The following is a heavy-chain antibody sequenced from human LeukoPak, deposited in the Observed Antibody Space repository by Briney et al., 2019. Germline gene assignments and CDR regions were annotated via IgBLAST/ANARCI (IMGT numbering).Heavy chain of an antibody. D-gene: IGHD3-9*01. V-gene: IGHV3-9*01. CDR2: ISWNSGSI. Sequence: PGGSLRLSCAASGFTFDDYAMHWVRQAPGEGLEWDSGISWNSGSIGYADSVKGRFTISRDNAKNSLYLQMNSLRAEDTALYYCAKDHYDILTGTDYWGQGTLVTVSS. CDR3: AKDHYDILTGTDY. J-gene: IGHJ4*02. CDR1: GFTFDDYA.